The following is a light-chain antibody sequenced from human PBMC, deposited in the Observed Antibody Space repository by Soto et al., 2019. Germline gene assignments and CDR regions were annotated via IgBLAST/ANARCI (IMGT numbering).Light chain of an antibody. CDR1: SSDVGGYNY. J-gene: IGLJ1*01. CDR3: SSYTSSSTLYV. CDR2: EVS. Sequence: QSVLTQPASVSGSPGQSITISCTGTSSDVGGYNYVSWYQQHPGKAPKLMIYEVSNRPSGVSNRFSGSKSGNTASLTISGLQADDEADYSCSSYTSSSTLYVFGTGTKLTVL. V-gene: IGLV2-14*01.